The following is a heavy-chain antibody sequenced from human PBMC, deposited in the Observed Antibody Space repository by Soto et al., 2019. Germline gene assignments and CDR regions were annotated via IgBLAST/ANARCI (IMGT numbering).Heavy chain of an antibody. Sequence: WGSLRLSCAASGCTFSSYGMHWVRQAPGKGLEWVAVISYDGSNKYYADSVKGRFTISRDNSKNTLYLQMNSLRAEDTAVYYCAKGVQRPQAPSGILDYWGQGTLVTVSS. CDR3: AKGVQRPQAPSGILDY. D-gene: IGHD3-10*01. CDR1: GCTFSSYG. CDR2: ISYDGSNK. V-gene: IGHV3-30*18. J-gene: IGHJ4*02.